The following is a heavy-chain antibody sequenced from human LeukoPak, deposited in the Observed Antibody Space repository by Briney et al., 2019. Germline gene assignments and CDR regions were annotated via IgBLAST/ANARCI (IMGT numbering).Heavy chain of an antibody. J-gene: IGHJ4*02. V-gene: IGHV1-8*01. CDR1: GYTSTSYD. Sequence: ASVKVSCKASGYTSTSYDINWVRQATGQGLEWMGWMNPNSGNTGYAQKFQGRVTMTRYTSISTAYMELSSLRSEDTAVYYCARGASGSYYEAYYFDYWGQGTLVTVSS. D-gene: IGHD1-26*01. CDR3: ARGASGSYYEAYYFDY. CDR2: MNPNSGNT.